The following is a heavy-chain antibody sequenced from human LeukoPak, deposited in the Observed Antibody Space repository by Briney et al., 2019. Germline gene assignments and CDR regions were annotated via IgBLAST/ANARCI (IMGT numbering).Heavy chain of an antibody. CDR1: GFTFSNAW. CDR2: IKRKTDGGKT. CDR3: TTDVTPPNWNDGLGY. D-gene: IGHD1-1*01. V-gene: IGHV3-15*01. Sequence: GGSLRLSCAAYGFTFSNAWRSWVRQAPGKGLEWVGRIKRKTDGGKTDYAAPVKGRFNISRDDSKNTLSLQMNSLKTEDTAVYYCTTDVTPPNWNDGLGYWGQGTLVTVSS. J-gene: IGHJ4*02.